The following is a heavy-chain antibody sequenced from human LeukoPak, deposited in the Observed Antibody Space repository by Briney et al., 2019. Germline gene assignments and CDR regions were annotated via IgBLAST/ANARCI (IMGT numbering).Heavy chain of an antibody. Sequence: PGGSLRLSCAASGFTFSSYAMHWVRQAPGKGLEWVAVISYDGSNKYYADSVKGRFTISRDNSKNTLYLQMNSLRAEDTAVYYCARSSSWLGFFDYWGQGTLVTVSS. CDR2: ISYDGSNK. D-gene: IGHD6-13*01. CDR1: GFTFSSYA. V-gene: IGHV3-30*04. CDR3: ARSSSWLGFFDY. J-gene: IGHJ4*02.